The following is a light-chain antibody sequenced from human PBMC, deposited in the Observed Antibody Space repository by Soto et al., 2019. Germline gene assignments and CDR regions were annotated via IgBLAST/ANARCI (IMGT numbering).Light chain of an antibody. Sequence: DIQMTQSPSSLSASVGDRVTITCRASQSISSYLNWYQQKPGKAPKLLIYAASSLQSGVPSRFSVSGSGTDFTLTISSLQPEDFATYYCQQSYSLTLTFGGGTKVEIK. V-gene: IGKV1-39*01. J-gene: IGKJ4*01. CDR3: QQSYSLTLT. CDR2: AAS. CDR1: QSISSY.